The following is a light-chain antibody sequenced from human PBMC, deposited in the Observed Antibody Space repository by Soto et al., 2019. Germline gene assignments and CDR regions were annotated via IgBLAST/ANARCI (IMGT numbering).Light chain of an antibody. V-gene: IGLV2-14*01. CDR2: EVS. J-gene: IGLJ3*02. CDR3: SSYTSSATWV. CDR1: NSDVGGYNY. Sequence: QSALTQPASVSGSPGQSITISCTGTNSDVGGYNYVSWYQQHPGKAPKLMIYEVSTRPSGVSNRFSAFKSGNTASLTISGLQTDDEADYYCSSYTSSATWVFGGGTKVTVL.